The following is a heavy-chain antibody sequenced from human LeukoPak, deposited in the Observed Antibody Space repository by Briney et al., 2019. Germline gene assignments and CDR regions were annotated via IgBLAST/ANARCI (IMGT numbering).Heavy chain of an antibody. V-gene: IGHV3-30*18. CDR3: AKDSIAVAGTYFDY. Sequence: GGSLRLSCAASGFTFSGYGMHWVRQAPGKGLEWVAVISYDGSNKYYADSVKGRFTISRDNSKNTLYLQMNSLRAEDTAVYYCAKDSIAVAGTYFDYWGQGTLVTVSS. CDR2: ISYDGSNK. J-gene: IGHJ4*02. CDR1: GFTFSGYG. D-gene: IGHD6-19*01.